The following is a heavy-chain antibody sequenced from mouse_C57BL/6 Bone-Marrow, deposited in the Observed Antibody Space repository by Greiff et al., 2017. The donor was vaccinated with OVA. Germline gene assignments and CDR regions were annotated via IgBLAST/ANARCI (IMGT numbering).Heavy chain of an antibody. CDR1: GFTFSSYG. CDR3: ARRTPPITTVVAYYFDY. J-gene: IGHJ2*01. V-gene: IGHV5-6*02. CDR2: ISSGGSYT. D-gene: IGHD1-1*01. Sequence: EVMLVESGGDLVKPGGSPKLSCAASGFTFSSYGMSLVRQTPDKRLEWVATISSGGSYTYYPDSVKGRFTISRDNAKNTLYLQMSSLKSEDTAMYYCARRTPPITTVVAYYFDYWGQGTTLTVSS.